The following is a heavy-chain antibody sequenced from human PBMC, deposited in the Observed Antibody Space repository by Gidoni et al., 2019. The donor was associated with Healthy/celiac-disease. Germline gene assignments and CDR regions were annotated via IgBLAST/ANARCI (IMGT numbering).Heavy chain of an antibody. V-gene: IGHV3-43*01. Sequence: EVQLVESGGVVVQPGGSLRLSCAASGFTFDDYTMHWVRQAPGKGLEWVSRISWDGGSTYYADSVKGRFTISRDNSKNSLYLQMNSLRTEDTALYYCAKDIGAVAGTGGVDYWGQGTLVTVSS. CDR3: AKDIGAVAGTGGVDY. CDR2: ISWDGGST. D-gene: IGHD6-19*01. CDR1: GFTFDDYT. J-gene: IGHJ4*02.